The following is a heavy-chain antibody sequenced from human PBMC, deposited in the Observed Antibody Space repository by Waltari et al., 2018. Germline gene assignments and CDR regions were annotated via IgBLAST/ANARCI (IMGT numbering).Heavy chain of an antibody. CDR2: IYHSGST. V-gene: IGHV4-38-2*01. J-gene: IGHJ6*02. D-gene: IGHD4-4*01. Sequence: QVQLQESGPGLVKPSETLSLTCAVSGYSISSGYYWGWIRQPPGKGLEWIGSIYHSGSTYYNPSLKSRVTISVDTSKNQFSLKLSSVTAADTAVYYCARLSVTTDYGMDVWGQGTTVTVSS. CDR3: ARLSVTTDYGMDV. CDR1: GYSISSGYY.